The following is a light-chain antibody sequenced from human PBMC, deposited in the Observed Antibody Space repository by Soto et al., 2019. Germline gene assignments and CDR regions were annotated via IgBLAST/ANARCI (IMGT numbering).Light chain of an antibody. CDR1: ALPKQY. V-gene: IGLV3-25*02. J-gene: IGLJ1*01. Sequence: SYELTQPPSVSVFPGQTARITCSGEALPKQYAYWYPQKPGQAPVLVIYKDSERPSGIPERFSGSSSGTTVTLTISGVQAEDEADYYCQSADSSGIYQVFGTGTKVTVL. CDR3: QSADSSGIYQV. CDR2: KDS.